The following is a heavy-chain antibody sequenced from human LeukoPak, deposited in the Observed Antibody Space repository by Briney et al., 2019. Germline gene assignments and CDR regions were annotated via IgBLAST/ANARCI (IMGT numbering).Heavy chain of an antibody. CDR3: ARDWVLFNFYSSSWGEGMRAFDI. V-gene: IGHV3-21*04. CDR2: ISSSSSYI. Sequence: PGGSLRLSCAASGFTFSSYWMHWVRQAPGKGLEWVSSISSSSSYIYYADSVKGRFTISRDNAKNSLYLQMNSLRSEDTAVYYCARDWVLFNFYSSSWGEGMRAFDIWGQGTMVTVSS. J-gene: IGHJ3*02. D-gene: IGHD6-13*01. CDR1: GFTFSSYW.